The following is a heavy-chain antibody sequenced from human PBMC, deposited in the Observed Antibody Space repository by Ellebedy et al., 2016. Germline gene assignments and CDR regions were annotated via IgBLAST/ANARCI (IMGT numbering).Heavy chain of an antibody. V-gene: IGHV3-66*01. Sequence: GGSLRLSCAASGFTVSSNYMSWVRQAPGKGLEWVSVIYSGGSTYYADSVKGRFTISRDNSKNTLYLQMNSLRAEDTAVYYCASASITMVRGVTRSNWYFDLWGRGTLVTVSS. CDR2: IYSGGST. CDR3: ASASITMVRGVTRSNWYFDL. CDR1: GFTVSSNY. J-gene: IGHJ2*01. D-gene: IGHD3-10*01.